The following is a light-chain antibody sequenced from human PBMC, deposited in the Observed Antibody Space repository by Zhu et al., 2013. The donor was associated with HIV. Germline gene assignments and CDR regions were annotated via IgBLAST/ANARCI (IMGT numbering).Light chain of an antibody. CDR2: ATS. V-gene: IGKV1-17*01. CDR1: QDIGND. J-gene: IGKJ1*01. CDR3: QQSSSTPWT. Sequence: DVQMTQSPSSLSAAVGDRITITCRASQDIGNDLGWYQQKPGKASKRLIYATSTLDSGSVKVQRQWIWDRIHSHNQQPAAEDFAAYYCQQSSSTPWTFGPRDQGG.